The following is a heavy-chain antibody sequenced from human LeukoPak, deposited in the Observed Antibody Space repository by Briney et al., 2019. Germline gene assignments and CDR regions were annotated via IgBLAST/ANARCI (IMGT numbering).Heavy chain of an antibody. CDR1: GYTFTGYY. Sequence: ASVKVSCKASGYTFTGYYMHWVRQAPGQGLEWMGWINPNSGGTNYAQKFQGRVTMSRNTSISTAYMELSRLRSDDTAVYYCARYLLRPQDWFDPWGQGTLVTVSS. CDR2: INPNSGGT. D-gene: IGHD3-3*01. J-gene: IGHJ5*02. CDR3: ARYLLRPQDWFDP. V-gene: IGHV1-2*02.